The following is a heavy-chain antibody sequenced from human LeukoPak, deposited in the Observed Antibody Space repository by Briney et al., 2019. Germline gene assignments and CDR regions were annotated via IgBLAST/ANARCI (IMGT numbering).Heavy chain of an antibody. D-gene: IGHD3-22*01. CDR1: GGSISSGSYY. J-gene: IGHJ4*02. V-gene: IGHV4-61*01. CDR2: IYYSGST. Sequence: PSETLSLTCTVSGGSISSGSYYWSWIRQPPGKGLEWIGYIYYSGSTYYNPSLKSRVTISVDTSKNQFSLRLSSVTAADTAVYYCARVTGYMIEDYFDYWGQGTLVTVSS. CDR3: ARVTGYMIEDYFDY.